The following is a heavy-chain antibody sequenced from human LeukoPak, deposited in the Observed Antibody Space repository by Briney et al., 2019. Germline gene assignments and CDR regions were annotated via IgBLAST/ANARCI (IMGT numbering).Heavy chain of an antibody. CDR1: GFTFSSYV. CDR2: ISGNGRNT. CDR3: ARGRGVYGYWYFDL. J-gene: IGHJ2*01. D-gene: IGHD2-15*01. Sequence: GGSLRLSRAASGFTFSSYVMSWVRQAPGKGLEWVSTISGNGRNTYYADSVKGRFTISRDNSKITLYLEMNSLRAEDTAVYYCARGRGVYGYWYFDLWGRGTLVTVSS. V-gene: IGHV3-23*01.